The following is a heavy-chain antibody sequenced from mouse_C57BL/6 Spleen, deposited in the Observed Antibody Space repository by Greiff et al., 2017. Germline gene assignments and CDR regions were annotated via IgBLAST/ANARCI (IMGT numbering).Heavy chain of an antibody. Sequence: VQLKQSGPELVKPGASVKIPCKASGYTFTDYNMDWVKQSHGKSLEWIGDINPNNGGTIYNQKFKGKATLTVDKSSSTAYMELRSLTSEDTAVYYCARGSDYGNPAWFAYWGQGTLVTVSA. CDR1: GYTFTDYN. CDR2: INPNNGGT. D-gene: IGHD2-1*01. V-gene: IGHV1-18*01. J-gene: IGHJ3*01. CDR3: ARGSDYGNPAWFAY.